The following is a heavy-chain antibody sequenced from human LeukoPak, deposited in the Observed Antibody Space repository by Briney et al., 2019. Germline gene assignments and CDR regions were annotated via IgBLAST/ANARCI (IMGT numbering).Heavy chain of an antibody. CDR2: INHSGST. Sequence: SETLSLTCALYGGSFSGYYWSWIGQPPGKGLEWIGEINHSGSTNYNPSLKSRVTISVDTSNNQFSLKLSAVTAADTAVYYCARGGNSNYYRTHYYYYYMDVWGKGTTVTVSS. CDR1: GGSFSGYY. J-gene: IGHJ6*03. V-gene: IGHV4-34*01. D-gene: IGHD4-11*01. CDR3: ARGGNSNYYRTHYYYYYMDV.